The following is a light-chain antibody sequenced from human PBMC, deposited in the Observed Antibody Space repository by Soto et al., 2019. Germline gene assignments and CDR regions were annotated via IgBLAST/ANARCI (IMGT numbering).Light chain of an antibody. CDR2: GAS. J-gene: IGKJ4*01. CDR1: QSVSRN. Sequence: EIVMTQSPATLSVSPGERATLSCRASQSVSRNLAWYQQKPGQAPRLLFFGASNRATGIPARFSGSGSGTEFTLTISSLQSEDSAVYYCQQYSNWPPLTFGGGTEVEIK. V-gene: IGKV3-15*01. CDR3: QQYSNWPPLT.